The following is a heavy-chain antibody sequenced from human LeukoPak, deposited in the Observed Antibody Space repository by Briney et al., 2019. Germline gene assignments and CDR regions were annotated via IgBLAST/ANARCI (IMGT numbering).Heavy chain of an antibody. CDR1: GGSISSYY. Sequence: PSETLSLTCTVSGGSISSYYWSWIRQPPGKGLEWIGYIYYSGSTNYNPSLKSRVTISVDTSKNQFSLKLSSVTAADTAVYYCARVGSSSWRGYYYYYMDVWGKGTTVTVSS. CDR2: IYYSGST. J-gene: IGHJ6*03. CDR3: ARVGSSSWRGYYYYYMDV. D-gene: IGHD6-13*01. V-gene: IGHV4-59*01.